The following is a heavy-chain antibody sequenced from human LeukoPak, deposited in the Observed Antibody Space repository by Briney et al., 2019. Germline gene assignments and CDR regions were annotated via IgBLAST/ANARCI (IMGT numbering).Heavy chain of an antibody. J-gene: IGHJ4*02. CDR1: GVSFSGYC. CDR2: INHSGST. D-gene: IGHD3-10*01. Sequence: KASETLSLTCAVYGVSFSGYCWSWIRQPPGKGLEWIGEINHSGSTNYNPSLKSRVTISVDTSKNQFSLKLSSVTAADTAVYYCARGRRAARSFYYWGQGTLVTVSS. V-gene: IGHV4-34*01. CDR3: ARGRRAARSFYY.